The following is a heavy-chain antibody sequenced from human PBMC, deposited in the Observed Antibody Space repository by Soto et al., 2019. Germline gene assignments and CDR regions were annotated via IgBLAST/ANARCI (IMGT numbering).Heavy chain of an antibody. CDR1: GYSFTSYW. CDR3: ARRFCSSSVDAFDI. D-gene: IGHD6-6*01. J-gene: IGHJ3*02. Sequence: GESLKISWKGSGYSFTSYWIGWVRQMPGKGLEWMGIIYPGDSDTRYSPPFQGQVTISADKSISTAYLQWSSLKASDTAMYYCARRFCSSSVDAFDIWGQGTMVTVSS. V-gene: IGHV5-51*01. CDR2: IYPGDSDT.